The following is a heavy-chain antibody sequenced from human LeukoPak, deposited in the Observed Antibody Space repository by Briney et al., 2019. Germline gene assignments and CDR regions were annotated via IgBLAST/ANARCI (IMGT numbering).Heavy chain of an antibody. CDR2: INHSGST. CDR1: GGSFSGYY. Sequence: SETLSLTCAVYGGSFSGYYWSWIRQPPGKGLEWIGEINHSGSTNYNPSLKSRVTISVDTSKNQFSLKLTSVTAADTAVYYCARHDYGAQRGLDYWGQGTLVTVSS. J-gene: IGHJ4*02. V-gene: IGHV4-34*01. CDR3: ARHDYGAQRGLDY. D-gene: IGHD4-17*01.